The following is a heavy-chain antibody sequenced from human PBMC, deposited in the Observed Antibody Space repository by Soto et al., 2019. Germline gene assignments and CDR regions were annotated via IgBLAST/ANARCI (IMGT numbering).Heavy chain of an antibody. V-gene: IGHV3-74*01. CDR1: GFPFSHYW. CDR2: INPAGTIT. Sequence: MQMVESGGGSVQPGGSLRLSCAASGFPFSHYWMHWVRQTPGKGLVWVSRINPAGTITNYADSVEGRFTISRDNADSALFLKMNSLSAEDTAIYYCTSDTFGLRDTWGQGPLVNVSS. CDR3: TSDTFGLRDT. D-gene: IGHD3-16*01. J-gene: IGHJ5*02.